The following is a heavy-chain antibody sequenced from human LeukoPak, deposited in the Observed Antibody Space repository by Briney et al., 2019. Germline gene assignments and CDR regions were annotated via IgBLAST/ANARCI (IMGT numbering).Heavy chain of an antibody. CDR1: GXSISSYY. V-gene: IGHV4-59*01. D-gene: IGHD3-10*01. Sequence: PSETLSLTCTVSGXSISSYYWSWIRQPPGKGLEWIGYIYYSGSTNYNPSLKSRVTISVDTSKNQFSLKLSSVTAADTAVYYCARESLWFGEFHLDYWGQGTMVTVSS. CDR3: ARESLWFGEFHLDY. J-gene: IGHJ4*02. CDR2: IYYSGST.